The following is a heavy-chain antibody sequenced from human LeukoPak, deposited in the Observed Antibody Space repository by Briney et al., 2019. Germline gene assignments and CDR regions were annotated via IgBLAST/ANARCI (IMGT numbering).Heavy chain of an antibody. Sequence: SVKVSCKAPGGTFSSYAISWVRQAPGQGLEWMGGIIPILGTANYAQKFQGRVTITTDESTSTAYMELSSLRSEDTAVYYCARHRSRMEWSLFDYWGQGTLVTVSS. D-gene: IGHD3-3*01. CDR2: IIPILGTA. CDR1: GGTFSSYA. J-gene: IGHJ4*02. CDR3: ARHRSRMEWSLFDY. V-gene: IGHV1-69*05.